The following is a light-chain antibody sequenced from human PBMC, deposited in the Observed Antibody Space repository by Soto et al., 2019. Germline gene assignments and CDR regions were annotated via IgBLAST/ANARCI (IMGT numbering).Light chain of an antibody. CDR1: QSVSTS. CDR2: DAS. J-gene: IGKJ1*01. CDR3: QVRDVWPS. V-gene: IGKV3-11*01. Sequence: IVLTQSPVTLALSPGESAVLSCRASQSVSTSLAWYQHKPGQPPRLFIYDASKRAPGIPARFTGSGSGTDFTLTIRSLEPEDIAVYYCQVRDVWPSFGKGTKVEIK.